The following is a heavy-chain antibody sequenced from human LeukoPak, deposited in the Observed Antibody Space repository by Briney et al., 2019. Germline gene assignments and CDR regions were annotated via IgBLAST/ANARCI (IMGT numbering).Heavy chain of an antibody. CDR2: IIPIFGTA. CDR1: GGTFSSYA. Sequence: SVKVSCKASGGTFSSYAISWVRQAPGQGLEWMGGIIPIFGTANYAQKFQGRVTITADESTSTAYMELSSLRSEDTAVYYCARVGERYYDILTGSLPPDYWGQGTLVTVSS. D-gene: IGHD3-9*01. J-gene: IGHJ4*02. V-gene: IGHV1-69*13. CDR3: ARVGERYYDILTGSLPPDY.